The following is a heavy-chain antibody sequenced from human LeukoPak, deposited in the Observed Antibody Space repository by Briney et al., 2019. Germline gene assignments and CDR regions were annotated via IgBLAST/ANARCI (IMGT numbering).Heavy chain of an antibody. V-gene: IGHV3-23*01. Sequence: GGSLRLSCAASGFTFNTFDMTWVRQAPGKGLEWVSAISGSGGSTYYADSVKGRFTISRDNSKNTLYLRMNSLRAEDTAVYYCAERDDYGGNDIWGQGTMVTVSS. CDR2: ISGSGGST. CDR3: AERDDYGGNDI. D-gene: IGHD4-23*01. J-gene: IGHJ3*02. CDR1: GFTFNTFD.